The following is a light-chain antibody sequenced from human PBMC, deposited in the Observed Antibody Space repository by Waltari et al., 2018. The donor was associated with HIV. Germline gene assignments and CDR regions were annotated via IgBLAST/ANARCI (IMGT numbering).Light chain of an antibody. CDR1: QSVLYSSDNKNY. CDR3: QQSYSPPLT. CDR2: WAS. Sequence: DIVMNQSPDSLAVSLGERAAINFKSSQSVLYSSDNKNYLAWYQQRPGQPPKLLIYWASTRESGVPDRFSGSGSGTDVTLTISSLQAEDVAVYYCQQSYSPPLTFGGGTKVEIK. V-gene: IGKV4-1*01. J-gene: IGKJ4*01.